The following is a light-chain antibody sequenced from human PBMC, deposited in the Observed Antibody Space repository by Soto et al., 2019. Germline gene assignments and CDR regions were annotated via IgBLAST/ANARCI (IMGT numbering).Light chain of an antibody. Sequence: DIQMTQSPSTLSASVGDRVTITCRASQGTSSYLAWYQQKPGKAPKLLIYKASTLESGVPSRFSGSGSGTEFTLTISSLQPDDFATYYCQQYNSYSRTFGQGTKVDIK. V-gene: IGKV1-5*03. J-gene: IGKJ1*01. CDR2: KAS. CDR3: QQYNSYSRT. CDR1: QGTSSY.